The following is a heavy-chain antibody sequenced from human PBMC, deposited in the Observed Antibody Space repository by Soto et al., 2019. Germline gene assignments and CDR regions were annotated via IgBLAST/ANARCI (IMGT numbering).Heavy chain of an antibody. Sequence: ASVKVSCKASGYSFTSYYMHWVRQAPGQGLEWMGLINPNGGSATYTQKFQGRVTMTRDTSTSTGYMELSSLRSEDTAVYYCAKYTYSSSLDYWGQGTLVTVSS. CDR1: GYSFTSYY. CDR2: INPNGGSA. D-gene: IGHD6-13*01. CDR3: AKYTYSSSLDY. V-gene: IGHV1-46*01. J-gene: IGHJ4*02.